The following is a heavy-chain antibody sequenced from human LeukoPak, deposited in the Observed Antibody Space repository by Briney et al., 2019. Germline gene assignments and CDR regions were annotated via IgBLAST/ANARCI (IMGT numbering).Heavy chain of an antibody. CDR3: ATCITVTTCSWFDP. CDR2: IYSGGTT. CDR1: GFTVSSKY. J-gene: IGHJ5*02. D-gene: IGHD4-17*01. Sequence: GGSLRLSCAASGFTVSSKYMSWVRQAPGKGLDWVSVIYSGGTTYCADSVKGRFTISRDNSKNTLYLQMNSLRAEDTAVYYCATCITVTTCSWFDPWGQGTLVTVSS. V-gene: IGHV3-66*01.